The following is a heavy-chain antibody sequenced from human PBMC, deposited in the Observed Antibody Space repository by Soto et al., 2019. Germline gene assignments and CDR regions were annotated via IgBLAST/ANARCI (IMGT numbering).Heavy chain of an antibody. V-gene: IGHV4-39*01. J-gene: IGHJ5*02. D-gene: IGHD6-13*01. CDR2: IYYSGST. CDR3: ARHARRIIAAAGTGWFDP. Sequence: PSETLSLTCTVSGGSISSSSYYWGWIRQPPGKGLERIGSIYYSGSTYYNPSLKSRVTISVDTSKNQFSLKLSSVTAADTAVYYCARHARRIIAAAGTGWFDPWGQGTLVTVSS. CDR1: GGSISSSSYY.